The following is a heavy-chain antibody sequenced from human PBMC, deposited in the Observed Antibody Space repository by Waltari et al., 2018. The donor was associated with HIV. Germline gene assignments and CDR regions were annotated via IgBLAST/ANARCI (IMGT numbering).Heavy chain of an antibody. CDR1: GFRFSDYN. J-gene: IGHJ5*02. D-gene: IGHD6-19*01. CDR3: ARGPSSGWSWFDP. V-gene: IGHV3-21*01. CDR2: IGSLQNFI. Sequence: EVRLLESGGRLVRPGGSLRLSCAASGFRFSDYNMNWVRQGPGKGLEWVASIGSLQNFIHYADSVKGRFTVSRDNAKNSLYLQMNSLTAEDTAVYYCARGPSSGWSWFDPWGQGTLVTVSS.